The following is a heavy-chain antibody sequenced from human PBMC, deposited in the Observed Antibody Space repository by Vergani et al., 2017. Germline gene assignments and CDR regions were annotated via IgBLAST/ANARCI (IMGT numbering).Heavy chain of an antibody. Sequence: EVQLVQSGAEVKKPGESLKISCKGSGYSFTSYWIGWVRQLPGKGLEWMGIIYPGDSDTRYSPSFKGQVTISADKSISTAYLQWSSLKASDTAMYYCARQVAVAGKWWGPYYYYGMDVWGQGTTVTVSS. J-gene: IGHJ6*02. CDR1: GYSFTSYW. CDR3: ARQVAVAGKWWGPYYYYGMDV. V-gene: IGHV5-51*01. D-gene: IGHD6-19*01. CDR2: IYPGDSDT.